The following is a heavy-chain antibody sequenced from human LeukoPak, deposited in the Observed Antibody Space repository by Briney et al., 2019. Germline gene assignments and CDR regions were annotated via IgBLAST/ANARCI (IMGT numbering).Heavy chain of an antibody. CDR2: ISYDGSNK. J-gene: IGHJ4*02. Sequence: PGGSLRLSCAASGFTFSSYAMHWVRQAPGKGLEWVAVISYDGSNKYYADSVRGRFTISRDNSKNTLYLQMNSLRAEDTAVYYCAKMRYSGGYYAWASPLDYWGQGTLVTVSS. V-gene: IGHV3-30-3*02. D-gene: IGHD1-26*01. CDR3: AKMRYSGGYYAWASPLDY. CDR1: GFTFSSYA.